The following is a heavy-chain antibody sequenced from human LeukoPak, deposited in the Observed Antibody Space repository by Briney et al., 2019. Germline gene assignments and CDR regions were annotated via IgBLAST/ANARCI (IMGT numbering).Heavy chain of an antibody. CDR1: GYSISSAYY. V-gene: IGHV4-38-2*02. J-gene: IGHJ3*02. CDR3: ARGMWTPTLFFGISAFDI. Sequence: SETLSLTCSVSGYSISSAYYWGWIRQPPGKGLEWIATIHYSGSTYYNPSLKSRVTISVDTSKNQFSLKLSSVTAADTAVYYCARGMWTPTLFFGISAFDIWGQGTMVTVSS. CDR2: IHYSGST. D-gene: IGHD1-14*01.